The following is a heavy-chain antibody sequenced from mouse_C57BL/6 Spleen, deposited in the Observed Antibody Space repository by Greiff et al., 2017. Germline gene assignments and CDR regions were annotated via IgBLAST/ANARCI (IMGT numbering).Heavy chain of an antibody. Sequence: EVMLVESGGGLVKPGGSLKLSCAASGFTFSDYGMHWVRQAPEKGLEWVAYISSGSSTIYYADTVKGRFTISRDNAKNTLFLQMTSLRSEDTAMYYCARGPGSPMDYWGQGTSVTVSS. CDR1: GFTFSDYG. J-gene: IGHJ4*01. CDR3: ARGPGSPMDY. CDR2: ISSGSSTI. V-gene: IGHV5-17*01. D-gene: IGHD1-1*01.